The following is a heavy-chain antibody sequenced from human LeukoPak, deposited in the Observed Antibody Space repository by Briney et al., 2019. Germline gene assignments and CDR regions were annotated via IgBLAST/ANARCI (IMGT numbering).Heavy chain of an antibody. CDR2: IYYSGST. D-gene: IGHD1-26*01. Sequence: SETLSLTCTVSGGSISSYYWSWIRQPPGKGLEWIGYIYYSGSTNYNPSLKSRVTISVDTSKNQFSLKLSSVTAADTAVYYCARAVVGATKGGLVYWGQGTLVTVSS. CDR3: ARAVVGATKGGLVY. V-gene: IGHV4-59*01. CDR1: GGSISSYY. J-gene: IGHJ4*02.